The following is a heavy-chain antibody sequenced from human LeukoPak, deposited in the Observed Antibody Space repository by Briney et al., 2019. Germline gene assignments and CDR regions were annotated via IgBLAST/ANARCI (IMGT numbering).Heavy chain of an antibody. V-gene: IGHV3-23*01. CDR3: ARLHDSSGYSDY. CDR2: ISGSGGST. Sequence: GGSLRLSCAASGFTFSSYAMSWVRQAPGKGLEWVSAISGSGGSTYYADSVKGRFTISRDNAKNSLYLQMNSLRAEDTAVYYCARLHDSSGYSDYWGQGTLVTVSS. J-gene: IGHJ4*02. CDR1: GFTFSSYA. D-gene: IGHD3-22*01.